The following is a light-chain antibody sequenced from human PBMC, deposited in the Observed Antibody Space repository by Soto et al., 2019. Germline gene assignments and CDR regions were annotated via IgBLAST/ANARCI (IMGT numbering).Light chain of an antibody. Sequence: DIVRTQSPDSLAVSLGERATINCKSSQSSLYSPNNKNYIAWYKQKPGQPPKLLIDWASTRESGVPDRFSVRGSGTDFTPTISSPQAEDVAVYYCQQYYYPPLHFGQGTNVEIK. CDR3: QQYYYPPLH. CDR1: QSSLYSPNNKNY. J-gene: IGKJ1*01. CDR2: WAS. V-gene: IGKV4-1*01.